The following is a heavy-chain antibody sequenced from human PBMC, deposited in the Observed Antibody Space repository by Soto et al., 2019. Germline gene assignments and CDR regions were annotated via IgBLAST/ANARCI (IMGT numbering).Heavy chain of an antibody. J-gene: IGHJ6*02. V-gene: IGHV4-30-4*01. CDR1: SAPISSGHYY. CDR3: ARSASGRYDMDV. D-gene: IGHD3-10*01. Sequence: HVQLQESGPGLVKPSQTLSLTCTVFSAPISSGHYYWSWIRQPPGKSLEWIGYIHYSGSTYSNPSLNSRVDMSLDTTRNQFSLKLRSVTAADTAVYFCARSASGRYDMDVWGQGTTVSVS. CDR2: IHYSGST.